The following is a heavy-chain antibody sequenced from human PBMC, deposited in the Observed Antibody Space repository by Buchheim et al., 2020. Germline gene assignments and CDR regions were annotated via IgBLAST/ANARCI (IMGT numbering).Heavy chain of an antibody. J-gene: IGHJ6*02. D-gene: IGHD3-3*01. CDR1: GYTFTSYD. CDR3: ARELEGNYDFWSGYYGPLRYYYGMDV. V-gene: IGHV1-8*01. Sequence: QVQLVQSGAEVKKPGASVKVSCKASGYTFTSYDINWVRQATGQGLEWMGWMNPNSGNTGYAQKFQGRVTMTRNTSISTAYMELSSLRSEDTAVYYCARELEGNYDFWSGYYGPLRYYYGMDVWGQGTT. CDR2: MNPNSGNT.